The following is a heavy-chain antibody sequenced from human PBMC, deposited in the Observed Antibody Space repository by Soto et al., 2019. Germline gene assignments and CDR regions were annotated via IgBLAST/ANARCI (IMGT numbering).Heavy chain of an antibody. CDR2: IKSKTDGGTT. CDR1: GFTFSNAW. J-gene: IGHJ6*02. Sequence: GGSLRLSCAASGFTFSNAWMSWVRQAPGKGLEWVGRIKSKTDGGTTDYAAPVKGRFTISRDDSKNTLYLQMNSLKTEDTAVYYCATDLQQYYYGMDVWGQGTTVTVSS. V-gene: IGHV3-15*01. CDR3: ATDLQQYYYGMDV.